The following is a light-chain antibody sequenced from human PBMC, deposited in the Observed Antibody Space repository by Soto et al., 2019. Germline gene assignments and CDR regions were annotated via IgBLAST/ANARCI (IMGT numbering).Light chain of an antibody. Sequence: QSVLTQPPSASGTPGQRVTISCSGSSSNIGSYTVNWYQHLPGAAPKLLMHTNNQWPSGVPDRFSGSKSGTSASLAISGLQSGDEADYYCAAWDDSLNGLVFGGGTKLTVL. CDR3: AAWDDSLNGLV. CDR1: SSNIGSYT. CDR2: TNN. J-gene: IGLJ2*01. V-gene: IGLV1-44*01.